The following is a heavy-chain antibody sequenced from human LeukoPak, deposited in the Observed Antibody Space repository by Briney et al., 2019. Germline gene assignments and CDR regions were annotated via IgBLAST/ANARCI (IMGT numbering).Heavy chain of an antibody. Sequence: ASVKVSCKASGYTFTGYYTHWVRQAPGQGLEWMGRINPNSGGTNYAQKFQGRVTMTRDTSISTAYMELSRLRSDDTAVYYCARDGYYDYVWGVTWGQGTLVTVSS. V-gene: IGHV1-2*06. D-gene: IGHD3-16*01. J-gene: IGHJ5*02. CDR2: INPNSGGT. CDR3: ARDGYYDYVWGVT. CDR1: GYTFTGYY.